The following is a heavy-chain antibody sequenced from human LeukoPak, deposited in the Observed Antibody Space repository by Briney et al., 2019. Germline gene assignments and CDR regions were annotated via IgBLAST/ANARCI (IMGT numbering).Heavy chain of an antibody. J-gene: IGHJ4*02. CDR3: AKRQVGGSGSYYPSYFDY. V-gene: IGHV3-23*01. Sequence: GGSLRLSCAASGFTFSSYAMSWVRQAPGKGLEWVSAISGSGGSTYYADSVKGRFTISRDNSKNTLYLQMNSLRAEDTAVYYCAKRQVGGSGSYYPSYFDYWGQGTLVTVSS. CDR1: GFTFSSYA. CDR2: ISGSGGST. D-gene: IGHD3-10*01.